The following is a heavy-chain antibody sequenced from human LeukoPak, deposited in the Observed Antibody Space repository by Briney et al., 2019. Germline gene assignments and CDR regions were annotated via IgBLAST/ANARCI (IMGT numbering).Heavy chain of an antibody. Sequence: PSETLSLTCTVSGASISNYYWTWIRQPPGKGLEWIGYYYYGGSTGYNPSLKSRVTISVDTFKNQFSLKLSSVTAADTAVYYCASRYGSGSYGFDFWGQGTLVTVSS. J-gene: IGHJ4*02. CDR2: YYYGGST. V-gene: IGHV4-59*01. CDR3: ASRYGSGSYGFDF. CDR1: GASISNYY. D-gene: IGHD3-10*01.